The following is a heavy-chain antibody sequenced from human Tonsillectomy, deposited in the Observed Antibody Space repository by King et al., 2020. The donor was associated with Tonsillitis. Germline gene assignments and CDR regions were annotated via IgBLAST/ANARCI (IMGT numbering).Heavy chain of an antibody. D-gene: IGHD2-21*01. J-gene: IGHJ4*02. CDR1: GFTFNNYA. CDR3: ARELRRGVFPDY. V-gene: IGHV3-30*04. Sequence: VQLVQSGGGVVQPGRSLRLSCTASGFTFNNYAMYWVRQAPGKGLEWVAVITSDGKKNYYADSVKGRFTISRDISKNTLDLQMNSLRVEDTAMYYCARELRRGVFPDYWGQGTLVTVSS. CDR2: ITSDGKKN.